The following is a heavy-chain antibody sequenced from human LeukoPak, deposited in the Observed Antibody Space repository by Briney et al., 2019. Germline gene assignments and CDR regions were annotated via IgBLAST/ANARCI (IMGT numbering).Heavy chain of an antibody. D-gene: IGHD3-22*01. Sequence: PGGSLRLSCTASGFTFGDYAMSWFRQAPGKGLEWVGFIRSKAYGGTTEYAASVKGRFTISRDDSKSIAYLQMNSLKTENTAVYYCTRGSVRDYYDSSGYYYPHDYWGQGTLVTVSS. V-gene: IGHV3-49*03. CDR2: IRSKAYGGTT. CDR3: TRGSVRDYYDSSGYYYPHDY. J-gene: IGHJ4*02. CDR1: GFTFGDYA.